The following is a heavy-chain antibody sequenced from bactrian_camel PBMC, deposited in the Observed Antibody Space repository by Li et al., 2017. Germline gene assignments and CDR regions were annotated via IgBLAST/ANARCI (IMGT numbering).Heavy chain of an antibody. CDR3: AAEGPSWDSDSCVNSEIGY. J-gene: IGHJ6*01. Sequence: HVQLVESGGGSVQAGGSLRLSCVLSAHTVTMAWFRQAPEKEREGVAAMYQGGAKTYYADSVKGRFTISQDVVKNLVYLQMNDLKPEDTAVYYCAAEGPSWDSDSCVNSEIGYWGQGTQVTVS. CDR1: AHTVT. CDR2: MYQGGAKT. V-gene: IGHV3-3*01.